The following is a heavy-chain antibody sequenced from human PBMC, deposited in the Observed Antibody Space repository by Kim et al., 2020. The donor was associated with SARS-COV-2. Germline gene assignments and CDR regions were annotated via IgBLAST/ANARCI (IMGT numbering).Heavy chain of an antibody. CDR1: GGSFSGYY. CDR3: ARGRHGYGPWGYQH. CDR2: INLNEGT. Sequence: SETLSLTCAVYGGSFSGYYWTWIRQVPGKGLEWIGDINLNEGTNYNPSLKSRVTISGDTSKKQYSLKMTSMTAADTGVYYCARGRHGYGPWGYQHWAQGTPVIVSS. J-gene: IGHJ1*01. D-gene: IGHD3-10*01. V-gene: IGHV4-34*01.